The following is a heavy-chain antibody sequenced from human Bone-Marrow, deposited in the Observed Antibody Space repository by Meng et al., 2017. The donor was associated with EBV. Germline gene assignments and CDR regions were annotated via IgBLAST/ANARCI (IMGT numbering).Heavy chain of an antibody. Sequence: VELPQWGAGLLKPSEALSLTCAVYCGSFSGYYWSWIRQPPGKGLEWIGEINHSGSTNYNPSLKRRVTISVDTSKNQFSLKLSSVTAADTAVYYCARPPTGRGSYLDYWGQGTLVTVSS. V-gene: IGHV4-34*01. CDR2: INHSGST. J-gene: IGHJ4*02. D-gene: IGHD3-16*01. CDR3: ARPPTGRGSYLDY. CDR1: CGSFSGYY.